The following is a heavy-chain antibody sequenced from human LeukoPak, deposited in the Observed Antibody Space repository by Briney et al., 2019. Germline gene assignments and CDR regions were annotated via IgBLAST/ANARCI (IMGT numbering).Heavy chain of an antibody. CDR2: ISSSSSYI. J-gene: IGHJ5*02. CDR1: GYTFSSYS. D-gene: IGHD3-9*01. V-gene: IGHV3-21*01. CDR3: ARAAIFGWFDP. Sequence: GGSLRLSCAASGYTFSSYSMNWVRQVPGKGLEWVSFISSSSSYIYYADSVQGRFTISRDNAKNSLYLQMNSLRAEDTAVYYCARAAIFGWFDPWGQGTLVTVSS.